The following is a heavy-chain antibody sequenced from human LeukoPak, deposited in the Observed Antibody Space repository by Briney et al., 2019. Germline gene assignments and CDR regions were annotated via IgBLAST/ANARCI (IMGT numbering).Heavy chain of an antibody. CDR1: GFTFSSYA. CDR2: IRDKANSYAT. Sequence: GGSLRLSCAASGFTFSSYAMSWVRQASGKGLEWVGRIRDKANSYATAYAASVKGRFTISRDDSKNTAYLQMNSLKTEDTAVYYCTRFVQYIDYWGQGTLVTVSS. CDR3: TRFVQYIDY. J-gene: IGHJ4*02. V-gene: IGHV3-73*01. D-gene: IGHD6-6*01.